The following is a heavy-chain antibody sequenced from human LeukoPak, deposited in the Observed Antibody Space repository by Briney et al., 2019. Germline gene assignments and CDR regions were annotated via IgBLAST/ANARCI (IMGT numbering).Heavy chain of an antibody. CDR3: ARDRIAAARLDP. CDR1: GFTFSSYS. J-gene: IGHJ5*02. Sequence: GLLRPSSAASGFTFSSYSVNWVCQAPGKRLEWVSSISSSSSYIYYADSGKGRFTISRDNAKNSLYLQMNSLRAEDTAVYYCARDRIAAARLDPWGQGTLVIVSS. CDR2: ISSSSSYI. V-gene: IGHV3-21*01. D-gene: IGHD6-13*01.